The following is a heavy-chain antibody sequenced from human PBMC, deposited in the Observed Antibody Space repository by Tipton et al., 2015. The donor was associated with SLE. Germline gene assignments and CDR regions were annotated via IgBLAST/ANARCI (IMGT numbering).Heavy chain of an antibody. D-gene: IGHD7-27*01. V-gene: IGHV4-59*08. J-gene: IGHJ3*02. CDR3: ARHISPLGAFDI. CDR1: GGSISSYY. CDR2: IYYSGST. Sequence: GSLRLSCTVSGGSISSYYWSWIRQPPGEGLEWIGYIYYSGSTNYNPSLKSRVTISVDTSKNQFSLTLSSVTAADTAVYYCARHISPLGAFDIWGQGTMVTVSS.